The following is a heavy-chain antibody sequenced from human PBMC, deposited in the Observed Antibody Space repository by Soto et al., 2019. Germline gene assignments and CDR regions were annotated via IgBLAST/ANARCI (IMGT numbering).Heavy chain of an antibody. J-gene: IGHJ5*02. CDR3: ATLGHYDFWSGFRKGNWFDP. CDR1: GGSFIGYY. D-gene: IGHD3-3*01. CDR2: INHSGST. Sequence: SETLSLTCAFYGGSFIGYYGTWIRQPPGKGLEWIGEINHSGSTNYNPSLKSRVTISADTSKNQFPLRLSSVTAADTAVYYCATLGHYDFWSGFRKGNWFDPWGQGTLVTVSS. V-gene: IGHV4-34*01.